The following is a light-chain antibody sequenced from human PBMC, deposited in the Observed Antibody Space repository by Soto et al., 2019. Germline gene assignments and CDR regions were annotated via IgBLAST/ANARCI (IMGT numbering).Light chain of an antibody. J-gene: IGLJ2*01. CDR3: SSYSSSSDLDVI. Sequence: QSALAQPASVSGSPGQSITLSCAGTNRDVGGYNYVSWYQQYPGKAPKLIIYEVTYRPSGVSNRFSGSKSGNTASLTISGLQAEDEADYYCSSYSSSSDLDVIFGGGTKLTVL. CDR2: EVT. V-gene: IGLV2-14*01. CDR1: NRDVGGYNY.